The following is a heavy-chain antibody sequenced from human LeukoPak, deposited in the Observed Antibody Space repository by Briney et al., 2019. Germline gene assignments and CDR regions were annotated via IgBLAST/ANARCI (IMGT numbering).Heavy chain of an antibody. CDR3: ARGGYYFLDAFDI. CDR1: GFTFNSYW. J-gene: IGHJ3*02. V-gene: IGHV3-7*01. D-gene: IGHD3-22*01. Sequence: GGSLRLSCAASGFTFNSYWMTWVRQAPGKGLEWVANIRQDGSQKYYVDSVTGRFTISRDNAKNSLYLQMNSLRAEDTAVYYCARGGYYFLDAFDIWGQGTMVTVSS. CDR2: IRQDGSQK.